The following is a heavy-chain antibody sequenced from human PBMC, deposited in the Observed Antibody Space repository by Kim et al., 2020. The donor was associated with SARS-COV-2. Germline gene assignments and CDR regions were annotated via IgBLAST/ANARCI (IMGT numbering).Heavy chain of an antibody. J-gene: IGHJ6*02. V-gene: IGHV1-69*13. CDR1: GVTFSSYA. Sequence: SVKVSCKASGVTFSSYAISWVRQAPGQGLEWMGGIIPIFGTANYAQKFQGRVTITADESTSTAYMELSSLRSEDTAVYYCAREVGGTISGAYYYYGMDVWGQGTTVTVSS. CDR2: IIPIFGTA. D-gene: IGHD1-7*01. CDR3: AREVGGTISGAYYYYGMDV.